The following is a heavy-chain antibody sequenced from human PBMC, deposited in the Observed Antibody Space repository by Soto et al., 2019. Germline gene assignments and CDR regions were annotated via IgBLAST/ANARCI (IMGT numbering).Heavy chain of an antibody. Sequence: EVHLFESGGGLVQPAGSLRLSCAVSGFSISDYGVTWLRQAPGKGLELVSGVSGGGGGTFYPDSVKGRFTISSDDPKNPAYLHMNRLGDEAPAVYYCVRWNVFGDRWRQGTLGTVS. V-gene: IGHV3-23*01. D-gene: IGHD1-1*01. CDR3: VRWNVFGDR. CDR2: VSGGGGGT. J-gene: IGHJ5*02. CDR1: GFSISDYG.